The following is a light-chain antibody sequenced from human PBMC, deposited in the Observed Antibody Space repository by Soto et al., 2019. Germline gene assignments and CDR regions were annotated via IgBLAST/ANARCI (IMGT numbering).Light chain of an antibody. V-gene: IGKV3-15*01. CDR2: FAT. CDR3: QQYNEWPLT. Sequence: ERVMTQSPATLSVSPGEKATLSCRASQTVSNNLAWYQQKAGQAPRLLIYFATTRATGIPARFSGSGSGTEVSLTISTLQSEDFAVFYCQQYNEWPLTFGGGTKVEIK. J-gene: IGKJ4*01. CDR1: QTVSNN.